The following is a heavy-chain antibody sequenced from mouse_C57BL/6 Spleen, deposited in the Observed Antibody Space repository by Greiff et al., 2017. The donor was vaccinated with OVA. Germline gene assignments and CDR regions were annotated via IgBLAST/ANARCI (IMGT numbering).Heavy chain of an antibody. CDR2: ISYDGSN. D-gene: IGHD2-4*01. CDR1: GYSITSGYY. Sequence: EVQLQQSGPGLVKPSQSLSLTCSVTGYSITSGYYWNWIRQFPGNKLEWMGYISYDGSNNYKPSIKNRISITRDTSKNQFFLKLNSVTTEDTATYYCARGEGYDYDRYFDVWGTGTTVTVSS. V-gene: IGHV3-6*01. CDR3: ARGEGYDYDRYFDV. J-gene: IGHJ1*03.